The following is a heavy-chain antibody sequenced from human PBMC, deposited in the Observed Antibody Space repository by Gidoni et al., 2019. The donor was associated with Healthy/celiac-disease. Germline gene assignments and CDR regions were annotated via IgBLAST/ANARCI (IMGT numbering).Heavy chain of an antibody. CDR2: INPSGGST. V-gene: IGHV1-46*01. D-gene: IGHD6-13*01. CDR3: ARALGIAAAGTRYFDY. Sequence: QVQLVQSGAEVKKPGASVKVSCKASGYTFTIYYMPWVRQAPGQGLEWMGIINPSGGSTSYAQKFQGRVTMTRDTSTSTVYMELSSLRSEDTAVYYCARALGIAAAGTRYFDYWGQGTLVTVSS. J-gene: IGHJ4*02. CDR1: GYTFTIYY.